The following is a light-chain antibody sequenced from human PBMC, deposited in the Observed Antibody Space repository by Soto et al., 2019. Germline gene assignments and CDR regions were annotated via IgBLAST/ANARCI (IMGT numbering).Light chain of an antibody. J-gene: IGLJ1*01. CDR3: SSYTSSSLYV. V-gene: IGLV2-14*01. CDR2: DVS. CDR1: SSDVGGYNY. Sequence: VLTQPASVSVSPGQSITISCTGTSSDVGGYNYVSWYQQHPGKAPKLMIYDVSNRPSGVSNRFSGSKSGNTASLTISGLQAEDEADYYCSSYTSSSLYVFGTGTKVTVL.